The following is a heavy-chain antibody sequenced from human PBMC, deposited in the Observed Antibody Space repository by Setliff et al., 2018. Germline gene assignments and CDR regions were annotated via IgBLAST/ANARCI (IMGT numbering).Heavy chain of an antibody. CDR3: AKFSRYTDSQGEFDF. CDR1: GFTFSSYA. V-gene: IGHV3-30*02. J-gene: IGHJ4*02. D-gene: IGHD1-20*01. CDR2: IRFYGRKQ. Sequence: PGESLKISCAVSGFTFSSYAMSWVRQAPGKGLEWIGHIRFYGRKQNYADSVTGRFTISRDNSKSTVYFLLNGLTVDDTAMYYCAKFSRYTDSQGEFDFWGQGALVTVSS.